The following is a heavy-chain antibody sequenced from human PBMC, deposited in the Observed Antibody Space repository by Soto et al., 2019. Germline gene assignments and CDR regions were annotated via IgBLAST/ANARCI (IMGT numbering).Heavy chain of an antibody. D-gene: IGHD4-17*01. V-gene: IGHV2-5*02. CDR1: GFSLINTGVG. CDR2: IYWDDDK. J-gene: IGHJ4*02. CDR3: AHRDTTRVTFDY. Sequence: QITLKESGPTLVKPTQTLTLTCTFSGFSLINTGVGVDWIRQPPGKALEWLALIYWDDDKRYRPSLKSRLTITKDTSKNQVVLTMTNMDPVDTATYYCAHRDTTRVTFDYWGQGTLVTVSS.